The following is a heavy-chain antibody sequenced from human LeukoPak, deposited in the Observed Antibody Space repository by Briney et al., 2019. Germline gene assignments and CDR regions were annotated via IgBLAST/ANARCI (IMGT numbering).Heavy chain of an antibody. CDR2: MNPDSGNT. J-gene: IGHJ6*03. V-gene: IGHV1-8*03. CDR3: ARGNDYYYYYMDV. Sequence: ASVRVSCKSSGYTFTDYDINWVRQAAGQGLEWMGWMNPDSGNTGYAQKFQGRVTITRNTSISTAYMELSSLKSEDTAVYYCARGNDYYYYYMDVWGKGTTVTVSS. D-gene: IGHD1-1*01. CDR1: GYTFTDYD.